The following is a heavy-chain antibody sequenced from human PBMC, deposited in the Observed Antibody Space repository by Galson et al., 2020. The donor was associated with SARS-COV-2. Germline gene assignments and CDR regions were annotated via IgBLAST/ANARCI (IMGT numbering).Heavy chain of an antibody. Sequence: GESLKISCAASDATFTVYGMHWVRQAPGKGLEWVAVINFDGTKRYYGDSVKGRFTISRDNSKHTLYLQLNSLRAEDTAVYYCATWEGDRTYYFDHWGQGILVTVSS. CDR2: INFDGTKR. V-gene: IGHV3-33*01. D-gene: IGHD1-26*01. CDR3: ATWEGDRTYYFDH. CDR1: DATFTVYG. J-gene: IGHJ4*02.